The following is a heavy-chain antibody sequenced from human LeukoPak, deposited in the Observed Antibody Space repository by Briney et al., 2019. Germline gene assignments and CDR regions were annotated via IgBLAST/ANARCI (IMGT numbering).Heavy chain of an antibody. CDR1: GASISSGDYY. CDR3: AAQRDGWFDP. J-gene: IGHJ5*02. D-gene: IGHD5-24*01. Sequence: SQTLSLTCTVSGASISSGDYYRSWIRQPPGKGLEWIGYIYYSGSTYYNPSLKSRVTISVDTSKNQFSLKLSSVTAADTAVYYCAAQRDGWFDPWGQGTLVTVSS. V-gene: IGHV4-30-4*01. CDR2: IYYSGST.